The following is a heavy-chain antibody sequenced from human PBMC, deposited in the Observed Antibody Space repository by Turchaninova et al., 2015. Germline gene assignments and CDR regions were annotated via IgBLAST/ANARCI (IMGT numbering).Heavy chain of an antibody. J-gene: IGHJ4*02. D-gene: IGHD1-7*01. CDR3: VREVLTGTKKNFDS. CDR2: INPGDNDR. Sequence: VSCQASEYTFTNYFLHWVRQAPGQGLEWMGIINPGDNDRNYAQNFQGRLIVTSDTSTRTVYMERSSLTSEDTAVYYCVREVLTGTKKNFDSWGQGTLVTISS. V-gene: IGHV1-46*01. CDR1: EYTFTNYF.